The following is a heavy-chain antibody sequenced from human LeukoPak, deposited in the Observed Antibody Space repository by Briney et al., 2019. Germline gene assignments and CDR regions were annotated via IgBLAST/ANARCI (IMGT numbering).Heavy chain of an antibody. CDR1: GFTFGDYA. CDR2: IRSKAYGGTT. CDR3: TREVIGGYGDYDEGGDY. V-gene: IGHV3-49*04. Sequence: GGSLRLSCTASGFTFGDYAMSWVRQAPGKGLEWVGFIRSKAYGGTTEYAASVKGRFTISRDDSKSIAYLQMNSLKTEDTAVYYCTREVIGGYGDYDEGGDYWGQGTLVTVSS. J-gene: IGHJ4*02. D-gene: IGHD4-17*01.